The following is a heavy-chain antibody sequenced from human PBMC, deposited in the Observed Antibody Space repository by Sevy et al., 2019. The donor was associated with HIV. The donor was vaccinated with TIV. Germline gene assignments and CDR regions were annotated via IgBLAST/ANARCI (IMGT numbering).Heavy chain of an antibody. J-gene: IGHJ6*02. CDR2: INTNTGNP. D-gene: IGHD2-15*01. CDR3: ARASIIHLAPLYGSGGSCYGAGYYYYGMDV. CDR1: GYTFTSYA. V-gene: IGHV7-4-1*02. Sequence: ASVKDSCKASGYTFTSYAMNWVRQAPGQGLEWMGWINTNTGNPTYAQGFTGRFVFSLDTSVSTAYLQISSLKAEDTDVYYCARASIIHLAPLYGSGGSCYGAGYYYYGMDVWGQGTTVTVSS.